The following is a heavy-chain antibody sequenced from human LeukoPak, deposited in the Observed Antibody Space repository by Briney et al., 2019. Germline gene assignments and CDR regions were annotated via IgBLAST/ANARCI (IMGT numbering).Heavy chain of an antibody. Sequence: PGGSLRLSCAASGFTFSSYSMNWVRQAPGKGLEYVSAISSNGGSTYYANSVKGRFTISRDNSKNTLYLQMNSLRAEDTAVYYCAKPVLSGSYGTDSWGQGTLVTVSS. CDR2: ISSNGGST. V-gene: IGHV3-64*01. D-gene: IGHD1-26*01. J-gene: IGHJ4*02. CDR3: AKPVLSGSYGTDS. CDR1: GFTFSSYS.